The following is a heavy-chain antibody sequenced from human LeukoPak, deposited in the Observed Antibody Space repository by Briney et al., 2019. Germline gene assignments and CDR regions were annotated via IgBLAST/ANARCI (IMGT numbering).Heavy chain of an antibody. CDR1: EFDFSTHA. CDR2: LYYGVST. J-gene: IGHJ4*02. D-gene: IGHD4-17*01. Sequence: GGSLRLSCAASEFDFSTHAMTWVRQAPGKGLEWVSVLYYGVSTFYKDSVKGRFTTSGDNFKNTVYLQMNSLRAEDTAVYYCARGRQNYGDYPYWGQGTPVTVSS. CDR3: ARGRQNYGDYPY. V-gene: IGHV3-53*01.